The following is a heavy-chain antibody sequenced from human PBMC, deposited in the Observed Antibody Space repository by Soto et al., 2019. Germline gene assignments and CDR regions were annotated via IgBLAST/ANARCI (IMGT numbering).Heavy chain of an antibody. CDR2: ISGNGGTT. D-gene: IGHD3-3*01. CDR3: AKNRSNDFWSGFPTFDY. V-gene: IGHV3-23*01. Sequence: EVQLLESGGDLVQPGGSLRLSCAASGFTFTGYVMSWVRQAPGKGLEWVSTISGNGGTTYYADSVKGRFTISRDNPKNTLYLQLNSLRAEDTAVYYCAKNRSNDFWSGFPTFDYWGQGTLVTVSS. CDR1: GFTFTGYV. J-gene: IGHJ4*02.